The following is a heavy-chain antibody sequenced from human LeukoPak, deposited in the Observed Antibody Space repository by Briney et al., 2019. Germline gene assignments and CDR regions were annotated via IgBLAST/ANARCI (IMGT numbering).Heavy chain of an antibody. CDR3: ARAPNMPGERVSYFDY. J-gene: IGHJ4*02. CDR2: INHSGST. Sequence: SETLSLTCAVYGGSFSGYYWSWIRQPPGKGLEWIGEINHSGSTNYNPSLKSRVTISVDTSKNQFSLKLSSVTAADTAVYYCARAPNMPGERVSYFDYSGQGTLVTVSS. D-gene: IGHD7-27*01. V-gene: IGHV4-34*01. CDR1: GGSFSGYY.